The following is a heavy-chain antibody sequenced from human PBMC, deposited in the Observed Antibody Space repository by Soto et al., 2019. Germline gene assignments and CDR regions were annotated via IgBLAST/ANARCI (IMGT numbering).Heavy chain of an antibody. J-gene: IGHJ3*02. V-gene: IGHV4-59*13. D-gene: IGHD4-17*01. CDR1: GGSISNYY. CDR3: ARDTYGGGI. Sequence: SETLSLTCTVPGGSISNYYWCWIRQPPGKGLEWIGYIYYSGTTNYNPSPKSRVTISVDMSKSQVSLRLSSVTAADTAMYYCARDTYGGGIWGRGIMVT. CDR2: IYYSGTT.